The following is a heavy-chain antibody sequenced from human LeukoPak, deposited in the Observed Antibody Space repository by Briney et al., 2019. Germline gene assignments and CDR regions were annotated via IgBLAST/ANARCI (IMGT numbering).Heavy chain of an antibody. J-gene: IGHJ4*02. CDR1: GFTFSDYY. CDR3: AREGRGWYYFDY. D-gene: IGHD6-19*01. Sequence: PGGSLRLSCAASGFTFSDYYMSWIRQAPGKGLEWVSYIISSSSYTNYADSVKGRFTISRDNPKNSLYLQMNSLRAEDTAVYYCAREGRGWYYFDYWGQGTLVTVSS. CDR2: IISSSSYT. V-gene: IGHV3-11*06.